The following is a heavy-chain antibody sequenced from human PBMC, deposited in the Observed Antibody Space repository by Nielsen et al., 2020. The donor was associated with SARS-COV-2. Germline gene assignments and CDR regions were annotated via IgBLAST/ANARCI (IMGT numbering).Heavy chain of an antibody. CDR2: MFYIGTA. V-gene: IGHV4-61*01. Sequence: SETLSLTCTVSGVSVRSGSYFWSWIRQPPGKRLEWIGYMFYIGTANYNPSLQSRVTISADTSKNQFSLRLSSVTAADTAMYYCAREDGYYYFIDVWGKGTTVTVSS. D-gene: IGHD5-24*01. CDR3: AREDGYYYFIDV. J-gene: IGHJ6*03. CDR1: GVSVRSGSYF.